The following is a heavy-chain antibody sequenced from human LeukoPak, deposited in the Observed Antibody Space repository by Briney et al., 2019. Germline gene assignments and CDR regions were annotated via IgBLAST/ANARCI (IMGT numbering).Heavy chain of an antibody. CDR3: ARDGRKYLRSSDSIHFDY. D-gene: IGHD2-2*01. CDR1: WFTVRCNH. J-gene: IGHJ4*02. V-gene: IGHV3-53*05. Sequence: GGALRHSRGASWFTVRCNHKRGGPPAPGEGGGGGANFFSGGSTYYADSVKGRFTISRDNSKNTLYLQMNSLRAEDTALYYCARDGRKYLRSSDSIHFDYWGQGTLVTVSS. CDR2: FFSGGST.